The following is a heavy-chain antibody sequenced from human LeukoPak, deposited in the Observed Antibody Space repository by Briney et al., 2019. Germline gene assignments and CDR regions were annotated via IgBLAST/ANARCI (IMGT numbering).Heavy chain of an antibody. CDR2: ISSSSSYM. D-gene: IGHD3-22*01. J-gene: IGHJ4*02. Sequence: GGSLRLSCAASGFTFSSYSMNWVRQAPGKGLEWVSSISSSSSYMYYADSVKGRFTISRDNAKNSLYLQMNSLRAEDTAVYYCARSYYYDSSGHYWGQGTLVTVSS. CDR1: GFTFSSYS. V-gene: IGHV3-21*01. CDR3: ARSYYYDSSGHY.